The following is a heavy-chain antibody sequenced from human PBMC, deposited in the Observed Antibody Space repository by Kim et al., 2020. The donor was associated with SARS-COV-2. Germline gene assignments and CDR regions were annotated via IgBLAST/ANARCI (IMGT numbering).Heavy chain of an antibody. V-gene: IGHV3-11*01. CDR2: ISGSGSDI. CDR3: SRDPRRVDY. D-gene: IGHD6-13*01. Sequence: GGSLRLSCAASGFTLSDYYMTWIRQAPGRGLEWVSYISGSGSDINYADSVKGRFTISRDNAKNSLYLQMNSLRVEDTAVYYCSRDPRRVDYWGQGTLVTVSS. J-gene: IGHJ4*02. CDR1: GFTLSDYY.